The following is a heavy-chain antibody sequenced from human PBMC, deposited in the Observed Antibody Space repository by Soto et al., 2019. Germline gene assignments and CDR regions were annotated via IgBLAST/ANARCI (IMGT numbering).Heavy chain of an antibody. J-gene: IGHJ6*03. CDR2: INPSGGST. CDR3: ARAGGITIFGVAPYYYYMDV. CDR1: GYTFTSYY. Sequence: ASVKVSCKASGYTFTSYYMHWVRQAPGQGPEWMGIINPSGGSTSYAQKFQGRVTMTRDTSTSTVYMELSSLRSEDTAVYYCARAGGITIFGVAPYYYYMDVWGKGTTVTVSS. V-gene: IGHV1-46*03. D-gene: IGHD3-3*01.